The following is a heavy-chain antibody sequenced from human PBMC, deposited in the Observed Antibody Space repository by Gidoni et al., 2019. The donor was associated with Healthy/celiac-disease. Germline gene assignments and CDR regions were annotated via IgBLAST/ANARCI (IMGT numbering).Heavy chain of an antibody. V-gene: IGHV5-51*01. D-gene: IGHD3-10*01. CDR1: GYSCTSYW. CDR3: ARPGSYYYGSGTLDPFDY. Sequence: EVQRVQSGAEAKKPGESLKISCKGSGYSCTSYWTGWVRQMPGKGLEWMGIIHPGDSDTSYSPSFQGQVTISADKSLSTAYLQWSSLKASDTAMCYCARPGSYYYGSGTLDPFDYWGQGTLVTVSS. CDR2: IHPGDSDT. J-gene: IGHJ4*02.